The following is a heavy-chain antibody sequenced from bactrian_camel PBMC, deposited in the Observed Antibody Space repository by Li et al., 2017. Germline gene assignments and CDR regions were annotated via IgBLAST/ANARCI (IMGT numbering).Heavy chain of an antibody. CDR1: GFTFSSYW. Sequence: VQLVESGGGLAQPGGSLRLACAASGFTFSSYWMHWVRQAPGKGLEWVSSVNVGGSITYYQESVKGRFTISRDNAKNTLYLQLDSLKTDDTATYYCTRAYGMVPESQGTQVTVS. J-gene: IGHJ4*01. V-gene: IGHV3S1*01. D-gene: IGHD5*01. CDR2: VNVGGSIT.